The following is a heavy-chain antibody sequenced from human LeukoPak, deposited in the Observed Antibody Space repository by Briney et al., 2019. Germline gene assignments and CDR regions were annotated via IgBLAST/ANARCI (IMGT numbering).Heavy chain of an antibody. CDR2: ISSSGSTI. CDR1: GFTFSDYY. D-gene: IGHD1-26*01. V-gene: IGHV3-11*01. CDR3: ARVAVGATDWYFDL. J-gene: IGHJ2*01. Sequence: GGSLRLSCVASGFTFSDYYMSWIRQAPGKGLEWVSYISSSGSTIYYADSVKGRFTISRDNAKNSLYLQMNSLRSDDTAVYYCARVAVGATDWYFDLWGRGTLVTVSS.